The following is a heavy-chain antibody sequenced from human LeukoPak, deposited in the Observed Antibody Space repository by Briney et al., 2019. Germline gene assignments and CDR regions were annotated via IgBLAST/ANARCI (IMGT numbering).Heavy chain of an antibody. CDR3: ARGKYQLLPDY. D-gene: IGHD2-2*01. J-gene: IGHJ4*02. CDR2: IGTAGDT. CDR1: GFTFSSYD. V-gene: IGHV3-13*04. Sequence: PGGSLRLSCAASGFTFSSYDMHWVRQATGKGLEWVSAIGTAGDTYYPGSVKGRFTISRGNAKNSLYLQMNSLRAGDTAVYYCARGKYQLLPDYWGQGTLVTVSS.